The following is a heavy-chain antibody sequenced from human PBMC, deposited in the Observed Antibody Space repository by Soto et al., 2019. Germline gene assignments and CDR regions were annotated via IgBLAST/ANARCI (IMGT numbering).Heavy chain of an antibody. D-gene: IGHD3-22*01. J-gene: IGHJ6*02. CDR2: MNPNSGNT. V-gene: IGHV1-8*01. Sequence: QVQLVQSGAEVKKPGASVKVDCKASGYTFTSYDINWVRQATGQGLEWMGWMNPNSGNTGYAQKFQGRVTMTRNTSISTAYMELSSLRSEDTAVYYCARGSGDDSSGYPYYYGMDVWGQGTTVTVSS. CDR1: GYTFTSYD. CDR3: ARGSGDDSSGYPYYYGMDV.